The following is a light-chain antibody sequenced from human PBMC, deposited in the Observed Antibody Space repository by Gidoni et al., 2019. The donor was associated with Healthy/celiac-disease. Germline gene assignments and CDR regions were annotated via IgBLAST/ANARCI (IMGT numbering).Light chain of an antibody. J-gene: IGKJ1*01. CDR3: QQYGSSPPWT. Sequence: ESVLTQSPGTLSLSPGERATLSCRASQSVSSCYLSWYQQKPGQAPRLLIYGASSRATGIPDRFSGSGSGTDFTLTISRLEPEDFAVYYCQQYGSSPPWTFGQGTKVEIK. V-gene: IGKV3-20*01. CDR1: QSVSSCY. CDR2: GAS.